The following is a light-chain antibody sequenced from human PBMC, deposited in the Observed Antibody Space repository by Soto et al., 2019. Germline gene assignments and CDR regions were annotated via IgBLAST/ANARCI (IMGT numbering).Light chain of an antibody. CDR2: DVR. J-gene: IGLJ1*01. CDR1: SSDVGGYNY. Sequence: QSVLTQPASVSGSPGQSITISCTETSSDVGGYNYVSWYQQHPDKAPKLMIYDVRNRPSGVSNRFSGSKSGNTASLTISGLQAEDEADYYCSSYSSSATPYVFGTGTKVTVL. CDR3: SSYSSSATPYV. V-gene: IGLV2-14*01.